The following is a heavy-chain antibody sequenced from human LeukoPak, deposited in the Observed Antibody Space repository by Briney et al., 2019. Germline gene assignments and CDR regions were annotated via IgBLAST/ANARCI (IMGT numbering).Heavy chain of an antibody. Sequence: SSETLSLTCAVSGGSISSGGYSWSWIRQPPGKGLEWIGYIYHSGSTYYNPSLKSRVTISVDRSKNQFSLKLSSVTAADTAVYYCARGGDIPSSRPIGRYCSSTSCYTEETSPPIWGQGTMVTVSS. V-gene: IGHV4-30-2*01. CDR3: ARGGDIPSSRPIGRYCSSTSCYTEETSPPI. D-gene: IGHD2-2*02. CDR1: GGSISSGGYS. CDR2: IYHSGST. J-gene: IGHJ3*02.